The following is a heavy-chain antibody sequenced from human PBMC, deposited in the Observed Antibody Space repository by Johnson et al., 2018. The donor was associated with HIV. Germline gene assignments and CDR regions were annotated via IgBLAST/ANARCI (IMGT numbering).Heavy chain of an antibody. CDR3: AKDIVVVTADAFDI. CDR2: ISDDGSKK. CDR1: GFTFSDYY. V-gene: IGHV3-30*18. Sequence: QVQLVESGGGLVQPGGSLRLSCAASGFTFSDYYMSWIRQAPGKGMEWVAGISDDGSKKYHGDSVKGRFTISRDNSKNTLYLQMNGLRAEDTALYYCAKDIVVVTADAFDIWGQGTMVTVSS. J-gene: IGHJ3*02. D-gene: IGHD2-21*02.